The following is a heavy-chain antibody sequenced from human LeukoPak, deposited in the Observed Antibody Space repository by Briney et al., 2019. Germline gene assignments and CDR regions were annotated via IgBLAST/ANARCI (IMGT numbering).Heavy chain of an antibody. D-gene: IGHD5-18*01. CDR1: GGSISSYY. CDR3: ARVTFSYGYYFDY. CDR2: IYYSGST. Sequence: SETLSLTCTVSGGSISSYYWSWTRQPPGKGLEWIGYIYYSGSTNYNPSLKSRVTISVDTSKNQFSLKLSSVTAADTAVYYCARVTFSYGYYFDYWGQGTLVTVSS. J-gene: IGHJ4*02. V-gene: IGHV4-59*01.